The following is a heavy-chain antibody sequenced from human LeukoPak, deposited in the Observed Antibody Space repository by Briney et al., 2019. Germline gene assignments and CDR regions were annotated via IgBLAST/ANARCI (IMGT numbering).Heavy chain of an antibody. Sequence: SQTLSLTCAVSGGSISSGGYSWSWIQQPPGKGLEWIGYIYHSGSTYCNPSLKSRVTISVDRSKNQFSLKLSSVTAADTAVYYCARAVTTSEWFDPWGQGTLVTVSS. CDR3: ARAVTTSEWFDP. D-gene: IGHD4-11*01. CDR1: GGSISSGGYS. J-gene: IGHJ5*02. CDR2: IYHSGST. V-gene: IGHV4-30-2*01.